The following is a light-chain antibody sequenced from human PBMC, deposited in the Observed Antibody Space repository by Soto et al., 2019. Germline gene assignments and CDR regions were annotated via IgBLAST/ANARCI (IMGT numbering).Light chain of an antibody. Sequence: QSALTQPASVSGSRGQSITVSCTGTSSDVGNYDLVSWFQQHPGQAPKLMIYEDTKRPSGVSNRFSGSKSGNTASLTISGLQAEDDADYYCCSYAGSFTIFGGGTKLTVL. CDR3: CSYAGSFTI. CDR2: EDT. CDR1: SSDVGNYDL. J-gene: IGLJ2*01. V-gene: IGLV2-23*01.